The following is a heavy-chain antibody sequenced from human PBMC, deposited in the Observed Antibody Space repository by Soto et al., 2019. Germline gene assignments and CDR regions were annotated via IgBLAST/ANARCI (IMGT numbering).Heavy chain of an antibody. D-gene: IGHD3-22*01. J-gene: IGHJ1*01. CDR1: GFTFSSYA. CDR3: VKGSYDRSGYYLRPGYFQH. CDR2: ISSNGGST. Sequence: LRLSCSASGFTFSSYAMHWVRQAPGKGLEYVSAISSNGGSTYYADSVKGRFTISRDNSKNTLYLQMSSLRAEDTAVYYCVKGSYDRSGYYLRPGYFQHWGQGTLVTVSS. V-gene: IGHV3-64D*06.